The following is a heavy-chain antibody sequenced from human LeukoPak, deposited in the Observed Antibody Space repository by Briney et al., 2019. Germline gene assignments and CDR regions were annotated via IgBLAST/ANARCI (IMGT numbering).Heavy chain of an antibody. CDR3: AKDAQRGFDYSNSLQN. D-gene: IGHD4-11*01. CDR2: IWSDGSDK. CDR1: GFTFSHYG. J-gene: IGHJ1*01. V-gene: IGHV3-33*06. Sequence: GGSLRLSCAASGFTFSHYGMRWVRQTPGAGLEWVAVIWSDGSDKYYAKSVKGRFTISRDNSKNSLFLQMNSLRAEDTAVYYCAKDAQRGFDYSNSLQNWGQGILVTVSS.